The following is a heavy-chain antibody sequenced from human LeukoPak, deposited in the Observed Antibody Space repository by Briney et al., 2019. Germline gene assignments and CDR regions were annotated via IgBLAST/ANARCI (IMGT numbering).Heavy chain of an antibody. CDR1: GYTFTSYG. CDR3: AREEYYYDSSGYLVGIGGDY. J-gene: IGHJ4*02. D-gene: IGHD3-22*01. Sequence: ASVKVSGKASGYTFTSYGISWVRQPPGQGLEGMGWISAYNGNTNYSHKLQGRVTMTTDTSTSTAYMELRSLRSDDTAVYYCAREEYYYDSSGYLVGIGGDYWGQGTLVTVSS. CDR2: ISAYNGNT. V-gene: IGHV1-18*01.